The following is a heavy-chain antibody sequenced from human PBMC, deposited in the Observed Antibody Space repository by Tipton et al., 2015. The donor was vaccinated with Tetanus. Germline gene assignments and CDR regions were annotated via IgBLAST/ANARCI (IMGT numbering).Heavy chain of an antibody. Sequence: SLRLSCADSEFNVSYKYISWVRQAPGKGLEWVSLIYSTGRTHYADSVKGRFTISRDSSKNTVYLEMNSLRAEDTAVYYCARDPSPSYQPLLSHFDNWGLGTLVTVSS. CDR3: ARDPSPSYQPLLSHFDN. CDR1: EFNVSYKY. D-gene: IGHD2-2*01. CDR2: IYSTGRT. J-gene: IGHJ4*02. V-gene: IGHV3-53*01.